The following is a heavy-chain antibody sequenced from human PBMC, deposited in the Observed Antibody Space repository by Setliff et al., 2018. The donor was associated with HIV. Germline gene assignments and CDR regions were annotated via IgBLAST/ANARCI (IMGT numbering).Heavy chain of an antibody. CDR3: TRGGPTVAYGVDV. CDR2: IYLSGST. D-gene: IGHD4-17*01. Sequence: PSETLSLTCAVSGYSISGSYYWAWIRQPPGKGLEWIANIYLSGSTNYNPSLKGRVTISLDTSKNQFYLKLNSVTAEDTAIYYRTRGGPTVAYGVDVWGQGTTVTVSS. CDR1: GYSISGSYY. J-gene: IGHJ6*02. V-gene: IGHV4-38-2*01.